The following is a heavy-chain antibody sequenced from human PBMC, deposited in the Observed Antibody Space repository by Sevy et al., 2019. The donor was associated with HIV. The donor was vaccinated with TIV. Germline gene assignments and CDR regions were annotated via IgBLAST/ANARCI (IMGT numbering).Heavy chain of an antibody. V-gene: IGHV3-30-3*01. J-gene: IGHJ4*02. CDR1: GFSVSSHA. CDR3: ARDAGYSVGWYPSDY. Sequence: QLGGSLRRSCAASGFSVSSHAMHWVRQAPGKGLEWVALISYDGSSKYYSDSVKGRLTISRDNSKNTLYLQMNSLRPEDTALYYCARDAGYSVGWYPSDYWGQGTLVTVSS. D-gene: IGHD2-15*01. CDR2: ISYDGSSK.